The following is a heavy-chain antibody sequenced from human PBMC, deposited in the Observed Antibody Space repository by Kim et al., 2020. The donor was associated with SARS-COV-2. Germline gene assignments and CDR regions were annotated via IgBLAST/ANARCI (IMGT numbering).Heavy chain of an antibody. Sequence: GGSLRLSCAASGFTFSSYAMHWVRQAPGKGLEYVSAISSNGGSTYYANSVKGRFTISRDNSKNTLYLQMGSLRAEDMAVYYCAGGAAGYRRQYFQHWGQG. V-gene: IGHV3-64*01. CDR3: AGGAAGYRRQYFQH. CDR1: GFTFSSYA. J-gene: IGHJ1*01. D-gene: IGHD6-13*01. CDR2: ISSNGGST.